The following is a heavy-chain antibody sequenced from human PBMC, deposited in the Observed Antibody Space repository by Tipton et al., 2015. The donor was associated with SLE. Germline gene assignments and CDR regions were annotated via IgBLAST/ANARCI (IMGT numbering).Heavy chain of an antibody. J-gene: IGHJ3*02. Sequence: SLRLSCAASGFTFNNYWMSWVRQAPGMGLEWVANIKEDGSEKYYVDSVKGRFTISRDNAKKSLYLQMNSLRDEDTALYYCARYYCSGGRCNSKAFDIWGQGTMVTVSS. CDR2: IKEDGSEK. CDR1: GFTFNNYW. CDR3: ARYYCSGGRCNSKAFDI. V-gene: IGHV3-7*01. D-gene: IGHD2-15*01.